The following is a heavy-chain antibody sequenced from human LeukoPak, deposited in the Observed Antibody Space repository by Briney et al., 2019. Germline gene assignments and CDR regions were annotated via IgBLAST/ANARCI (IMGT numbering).Heavy chain of an antibody. CDR2: INHSGST. V-gene: IGHV4-34*01. J-gene: IGHJ6*02. CDR1: GGSFSGYY. Sequence: PSETLSLTCAVYGGSFSGYYWSWIRQPPGKGLEWIGEINHSGSTNYNPSLKSRVTISVDTSKNQFSLKLSSVTAADTAVYYCARDHQKDYYYYYGMDVWGQGTTVTVSS. CDR3: ARDHQKDYYYYYGMDV.